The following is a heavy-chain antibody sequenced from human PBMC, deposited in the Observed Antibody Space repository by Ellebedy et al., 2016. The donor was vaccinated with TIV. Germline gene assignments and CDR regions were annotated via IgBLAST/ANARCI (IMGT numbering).Heavy chain of an antibody. CDR2: ISGSGGST. J-gene: IGHJ4*02. Sequence: GGSLRLSCAASGFTFSSYWMSWVRQAPGKGLEWVSAISGSGGSTYYADSVKGRFTISRDNSKNTLYLQMNSLRAEDTAVYYEATPFGGSGSYYKYDFDYWGQGTLVTVSS. D-gene: IGHD3-10*01. CDR1: GFTFSSYW. V-gene: IGHV3-23*01. CDR3: ATPFGGSGSYYKYDFDY.